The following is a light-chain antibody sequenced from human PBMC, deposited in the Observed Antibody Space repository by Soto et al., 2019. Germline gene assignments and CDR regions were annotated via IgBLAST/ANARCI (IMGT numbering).Light chain of an antibody. CDR3: QQYIDWPPYT. Sequence: TQSPATLYVSPGERATLSCRASQTVSRSLAWYQQRPGQAPRLLIYGASTRAAGVPGRFSRSGSGTDFTLTISSLQSEDFAVYYCQQYIDWPPYTFGQGTKLQIK. V-gene: IGKV3-15*01. J-gene: IGKJ2*01. CDR1: QTVSRS. CDR2: GAS.